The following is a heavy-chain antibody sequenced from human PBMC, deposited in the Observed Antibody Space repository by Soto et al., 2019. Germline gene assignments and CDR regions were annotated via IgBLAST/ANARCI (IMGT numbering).Heavy chain of an antibody. V-gene: IGHV3-53*02. Sequence: EVQVLATGGGLIQPGGSLRLSCAASGFTVNSNYMSWVRQAPGEGLQWVSITNTGGTTYYADSVKGRFTVSRDHSKNTLYLQMNSLRADDTAVYYCAKGDGLILAVWGQGTTVSVSS. CDR2: TNTGGTT. D-gene: IGHD1-26*01. CDR3: AKGDGLILAV. J-gene: IGHJ6*02. CDR1: GFTVNSNY.